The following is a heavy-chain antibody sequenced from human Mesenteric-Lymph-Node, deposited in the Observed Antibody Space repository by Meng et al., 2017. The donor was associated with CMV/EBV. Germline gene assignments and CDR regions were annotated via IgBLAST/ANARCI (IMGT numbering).Heavy chain of an antibody. J-gene: IGHJ5*02. D-gene: IGHD3-10*01. V-gene: IGHV6-1*01. Sequence: SSNSAAWNWIRPSPSRGLEWLGRTYYRSKWYNDYAVSVKSRITINPDTSKNQFSLQLNSVTPEDTAVYYCARNVLLWFGELSDNWFDPWGQGTLVTVSS. CDR2: TYYRSKWYN. CDR3: ARNVLLWFGELSDNWFDP. CDR1: SSNSAA.